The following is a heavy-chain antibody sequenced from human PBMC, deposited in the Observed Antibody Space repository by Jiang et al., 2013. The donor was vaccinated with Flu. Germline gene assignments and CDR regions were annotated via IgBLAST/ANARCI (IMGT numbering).Heavy chain of an antibody. CDR3: TRGRSVASLGVSMDY. CDR2: MNPISGDA. J-gene: IGHJ4*02. CDR1: GYTFTGYY. Sequence: SGAEVKKPGASVKVSCKASGYTFTGYYMHWVRQAPGQGLEWMGWMNPISGDATYAQKFQGRVTMTRDTSISTDYMELTMLTSDDTAVYYCTRGRSVASLGVSMDYWGQGTLVIVSS. V-gene: IGHV1-2*02. D-gene: IGHD2-15*01.